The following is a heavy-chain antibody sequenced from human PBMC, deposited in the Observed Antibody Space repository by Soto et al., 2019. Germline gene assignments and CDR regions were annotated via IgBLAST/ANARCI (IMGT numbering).Heavy chain of an antibody. Sequence: QVQLQESGPGLVKPSQTLSLSCTVSGGSLSSGGYYWSWIRQHPGKGLEWIGFIYYSGSTYYNPSLKSRVTISVDTSQNQFSLKLSSGTAADTAVYYCARDTQRGYSGYCDSWGQGTLVTVSS. CDR1: GGSLSSGGYY. V-gene: IGHV4-31*03. CDR3: ARDTQRGYSGYCDS. D-gene: IGHD5-12*01. CDR2: IYYSGST. J-gene: IGHJ4*02.